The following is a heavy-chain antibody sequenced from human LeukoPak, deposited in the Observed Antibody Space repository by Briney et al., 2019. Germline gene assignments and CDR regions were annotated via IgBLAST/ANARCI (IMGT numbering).Heavy chain of an antibody. J-gene: IGHJ4*02. D-gene: IGHD6-19*01. CDR3: ARDYGYSSGSGDY. CDR1: GYTFTDYY. CDR2: ISAYNGNT. Sequence: ASVKVSCKVSGYTFTDYYMHWVQQAPGKGLEWMGWISAYNGNTNYAQKLQGRVTMTTDTSTSTAYMELRSLRSDDTAVYYCARDYGYSSGSGDYWGQGTLVTVSS. V-gene: IGHV1-18*04.